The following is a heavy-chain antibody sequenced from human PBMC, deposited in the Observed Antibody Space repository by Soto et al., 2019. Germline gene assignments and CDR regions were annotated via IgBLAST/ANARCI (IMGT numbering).Heavy chain of an antibody. CDR3: ARVSTP. J-gene: IGHJ5*02. Sequence: QLQLQESGSGLVKPSQTLSLTCAVSGGSISSGGYSWSWIRHPPGKGLEWIGYIYHSGGTYYNPSLNSRVSISVDRSKNQFSLKLSFVTAADTAVYYWARVSTPWGQGTLVTVSS. CDR2: IYHSGGT. CDR1: GGSISSGGYS. V-gene: IGHV4-30-2*01.